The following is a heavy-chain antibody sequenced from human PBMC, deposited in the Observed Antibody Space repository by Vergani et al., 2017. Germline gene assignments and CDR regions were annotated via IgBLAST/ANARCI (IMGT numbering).Heavy chain of an antibody. D-gene: IGHD2-2*01. CDR2: VSTGTKSQ. J-gene: IGHJ3*01. V-gene: IGHV3-48*01. Sequence: VQLVETGGGVVQPGRSLRLSCAASGFRFSSYGMNWVRQAPGKGLEWVSFVSTGTKSQSYAESVKGRFTISRDSAKNSLYLQMDSLRAEDTAVHYCAREYSSTSGRAFDFWGQGTKVTVSS. CDR1: GFRFSSYG. CDR3: AREYSSTSGRAFDF.